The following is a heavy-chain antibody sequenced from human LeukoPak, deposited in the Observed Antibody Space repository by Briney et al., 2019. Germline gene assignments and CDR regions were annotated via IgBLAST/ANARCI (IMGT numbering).Heavy chain of an antibody. D-gene: IGHD4-17*01. CDR3: ARGEDGDYYFQH. Sequence: SETLSLTCAVYGGSFSGYYWSWIRQPPGKGLEWIGEINHSGSSNYNPSLKSRVTISVGTSKNQFSLKLGSVTAADTAVYYCARGEDGDYYFQHWGQGTLVTVSS. J-gene: IGHJ1*01. V-gene: IGHV4-34*01. CDR2: INHSGSS. CDR1: GGSFSGYY.